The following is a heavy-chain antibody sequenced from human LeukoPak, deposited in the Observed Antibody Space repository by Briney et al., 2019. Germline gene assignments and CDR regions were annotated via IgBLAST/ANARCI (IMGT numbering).Heavy chain of an antibody. CDR3: TTQSGAWNFDY. CDR1: GFSFSDTW. V-gene: IGHV3-15*07. Sequence: PGGSLRLSCAASGFSFSDTWMNWVRQAPGKGLEWVGLIKRKTDDGTTDYAAPEKGGFTISRDDSKNTLYLQMNSLKTEDTAVYYCTTQSGAWNFDYWGQGTLVTVSS. J-gene: IGHJ4*02. D-gene: IGHD1-1*01. CDR2: IKRKTDDGTT.